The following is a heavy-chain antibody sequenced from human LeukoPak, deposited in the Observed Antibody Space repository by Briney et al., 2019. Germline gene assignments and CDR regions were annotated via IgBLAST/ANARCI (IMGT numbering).Heavy chain of an antibody. Sequence: GASVKVSCKASGYTFTSYYMHWVRRAPGQGLEWMGIINPSGGSTSYAQKFQGRVTMTRDMSTSTVYMELSSLRSEDTAVYYCARRGITMVRGTYNYYYYMDVWGKGTTVTVSS. CDR3: ARRGITMVRGTYNYYYYMDV. D-gene: IGHD3-10*01. V-gene: IGHV1-46*01. J-gene: IGHJ6*03. CDR2: INPSGGST. CDR1: GYTFTSYY.